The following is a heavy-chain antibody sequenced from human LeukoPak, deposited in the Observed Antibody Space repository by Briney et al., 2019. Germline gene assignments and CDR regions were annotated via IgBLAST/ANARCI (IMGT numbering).Heavy chain of an antibody. CDR1: GFTFRSYV. CDR3: AREVSEGFDF. CDR2: FGTRSTSI. Sequence: GGSLRLSCAASGFTFRSYVMNWVRQAPGRGLEWVSSFGTRSTSIYHAGSVKGRFAISRDNAKNSLYLQMNSLRAEDTALYYCAREVSEGFDFWGQGTLVTVSS. D-gene: IGHD3-22*01. J-gene: IGHJ4*02. V-gene: IGHV3-21*01.